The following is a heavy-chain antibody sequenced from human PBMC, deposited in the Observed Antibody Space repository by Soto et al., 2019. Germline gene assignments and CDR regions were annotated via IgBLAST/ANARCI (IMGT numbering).Heavy chain of an antibody. J-gene: IGHJ4*02. CDR3: AKRPRALLTFDY. Sequence: EVQLVDSGGGLVQPGGSLRLSCAASGFIFSNYVMSWVRQAPGKGLEWVSSIRYSGGTSYYADSVKGRFTISRDNSKNTLYLQMNSLRAEDTAIYYCAKRPRALLTFDYWGQGTLVTVSS. V-gene: IGHV3-23*04. CDR1: GFIFSNYV. D-gene: IGHD1-26*01. CDR2: IRYSGGTS.